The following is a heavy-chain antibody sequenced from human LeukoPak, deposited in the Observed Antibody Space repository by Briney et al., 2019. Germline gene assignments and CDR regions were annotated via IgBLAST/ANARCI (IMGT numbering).Heavy chain of an antibody. D-gene: IGHD3-10*01. CDR2: IYSSGRS. V-gene: IGHV4-30-4*07. J-gene: IGHJ4*02. Sequence: PSEALSLTCAVSGDSISSGGYSWSWVRQPPGKGLEWIGYIYSSGRSYYNPSLQSRVTISVDTSTNEFSLKVTSVTAADTAVYYCARDPYDSGIWGQGTLVTVSS. CDR3: ARDPYDSGI. CDR1: GDSISSGGYS.